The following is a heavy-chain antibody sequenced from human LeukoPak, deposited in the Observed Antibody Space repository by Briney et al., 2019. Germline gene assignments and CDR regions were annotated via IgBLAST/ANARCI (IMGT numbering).Heavy chain of an antibody. V-gene: IGHV1-2*02. J-gene: IGHJ4*02. CDR3: ARVPQASSWPYYFDY. CDR1: GYTFTGYY. CDR2: INPNSGGT. D-gene: IGHD6-13*01. Sequence: ASVKVSCKTSGYTFTGYYMHWVRQAPGQGLEWMGWINPNSGGTNYAQKFQGRVTMTRDTSISTAYMELSRLRSDDTAVYYCARVPQASSWPYYFDYWGQGTLVTVSS.